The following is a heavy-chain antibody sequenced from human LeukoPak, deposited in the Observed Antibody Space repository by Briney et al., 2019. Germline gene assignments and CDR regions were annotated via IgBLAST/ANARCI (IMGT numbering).Heavy chain of an antibody. Sequence: SETLSLTCTVSGGSNSSSDYYWGWIRQPPGKGLEWIGAISSSGSPYYNPSLKSRVTISVDSSMNQFSLKLSSVTAADTAVYYCARRTSNPVGAIDYWGQGALVTVSS. J-gene: IGHJ4*02. CDR1: GGSNSSSDYY. CDR3: ARRTSNPVGAIDY. D-gene: IGHD1-26*01. V-gene: IGHV4-39*01. CDR2: ISSSGSP.